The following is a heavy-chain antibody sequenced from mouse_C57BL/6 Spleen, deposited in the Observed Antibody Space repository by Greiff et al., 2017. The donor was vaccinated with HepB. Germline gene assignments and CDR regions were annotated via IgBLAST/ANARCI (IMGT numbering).Heavy chain of an antibody. D-gene: IGHD2-3*01. CDR3: ARYDGQCAY. V-gene: IGHV1-69*01. CDR2: IDPSDSYT. Sequence: QVQLQQPGAELVMPGASVKLSCKASGYTFTSYWMHWVKQRPGQGLEWIGEIDPSDSYTNYNQKFKGKSTLTVDKSSSTAYMQLSSLTSEDSAVYYCARYDGQCAYWGQGTLVTVSA. CDR1: GYTFTSYW. J-gene: IGHJ3*01.